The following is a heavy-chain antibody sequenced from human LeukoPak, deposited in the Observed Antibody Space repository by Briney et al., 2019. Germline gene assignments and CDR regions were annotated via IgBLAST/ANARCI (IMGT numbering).Heavy chain of an antibody. CDR2: ISGSGGST. CDR1: GFTFSSCA. D-gene: IGHD2-2*01. J-gene: IGHJ4*02. CDR3: AKDSARYCSSTSCPHFDY. Sequence: GGSLRLSCAASGFTFSSCAMSWVRQAPGKGLEWVSAISGSGGSTYYADSVKGRFTISRDNSKNTLYLQMNSLRAEDTAVYYCAKDSARYCSSTSCPHFDYWGQGTLVTVSS. V-gene: IGHV3-23*01.